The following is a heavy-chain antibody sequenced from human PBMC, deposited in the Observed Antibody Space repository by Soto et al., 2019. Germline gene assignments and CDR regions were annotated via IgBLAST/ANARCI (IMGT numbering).Heavy chain of an antibody. J-gene: IGHJ4*02. CDR1: GFTFRNYL. CDR3: AKEGNRVRGPDY. D-gene: IGHD3-10*01. V-gene: IGHV3-23*01. CDR2: ISGDGGST. Sequence: PGGSMILSCTAAGFTFRNYLMHRVSQAPGQGLEWVSRISGDGGSTSYADSVKGRFTISRDNSKNTLYVQMNSLRVEDTAVYYCAKEGNRVRGPDYWGQGTLVTVSS.